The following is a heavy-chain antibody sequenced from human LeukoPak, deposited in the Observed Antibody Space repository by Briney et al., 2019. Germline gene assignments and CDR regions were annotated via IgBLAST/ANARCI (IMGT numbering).Heavy chain of an antibody. CDR2: IYYSGST. Sequence: SAPLSLTCTVSGGSISSYYWSWIRQPPGKGLEWIGYIYYSGSTNYNPSLKSRVTISVDTSKNQFSLKLSSVTAADTAVYYCARDRGGYDPYYFDYWGQGTLVTVSS. J-gene: IGHJ4*02. V-gene: IGHV4-59*01. D-gene: IGHD5-12*01. CDR3: ARDRGGYDPYYFDY. CDR1: GGSISSYY.